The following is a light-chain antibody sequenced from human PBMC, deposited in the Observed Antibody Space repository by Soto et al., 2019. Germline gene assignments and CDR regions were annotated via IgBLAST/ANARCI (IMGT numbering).Light chain of an antibody. CDR2: NAS. J-gene: IGKJ2*01. CDR3: QQRSDRPPYS. CDR1: QSVASY. V-gene: IGKV3-11*01. Sequence: EIVLTQSPGTLSLSPGERATLSCRASQSVASYLAWYQQKPGQTPRLLIFNASKRATDIPARFSGSGSGTDFTLTISSLEPTDFAVYYCQQRSDRPPYSFGQGTRLEIK.